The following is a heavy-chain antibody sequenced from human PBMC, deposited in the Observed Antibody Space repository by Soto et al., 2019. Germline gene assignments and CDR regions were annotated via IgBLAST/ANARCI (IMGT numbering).Heavy chain of an antibody. CDR1: GFTFSSYA. CDR3: ARGRRGSSWGYYYYGMDV. CDR2: ISYDGSNK. D-gene: IGHD6-13*01. Sequence: QVQLVESGGGVVQPGRSLRLSCAASGFTFSSYAMHWVRQAPGKGLEWVAVISYDGSNKYYADSVKGRFTISRDNSKNTLYLQMNILRAEDTAVYYCARGRRGSSWGYYYYGMDVWGQGTTVTVSS. V-gene: IGHV3-30-3*01. J-gene: IGHJ6*02.